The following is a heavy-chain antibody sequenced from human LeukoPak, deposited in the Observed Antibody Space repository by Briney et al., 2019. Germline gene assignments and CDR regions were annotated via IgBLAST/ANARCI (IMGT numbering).Heavy chain of an antibody. CDR3: ARDPLGGYWFDP. J-gene: IGHJ5*02. CDR1: GGSISSFNW. CDR2: IHQSGSI. V-gene: IGHV4-4*02. D-gene: IGHD5-12*01. Sequence: SGTLSLTCAVSGGSISSFNWWSWVRQSPGKGLQWIGEIHQSGSINYNPSLKSRVIISVDKSKTQFSLKLKSVTAADTAVYYCARDPLGGYWFDPWGQGTLVTVSS.